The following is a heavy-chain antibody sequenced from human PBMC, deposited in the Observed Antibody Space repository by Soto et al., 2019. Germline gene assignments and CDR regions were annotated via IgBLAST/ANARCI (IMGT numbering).Heavy chain of an antibody. V-gene: IGHV3-9*01. D-gene: IGHD3-22*01. Sequence: GGSLRLSCVASGFNFDDSAMNWVRQVPGKGLEWVSGITWNSGHILYADSVKGRFTISRDNAKKSLYLELNSLRPEDTALYYCAKGRSSMIVVVMDYWGQGTPVTVSS. CDR2: ITWNSGHI. CDR3: AKGRSSMIVVVMDY. CDR1: GFNFDDSA. J-gene: IGHJ4*02.